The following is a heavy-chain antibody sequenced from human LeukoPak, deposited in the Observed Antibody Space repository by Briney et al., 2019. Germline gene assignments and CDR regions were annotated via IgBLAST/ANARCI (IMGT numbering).Heavy chain of an antibody. D-gene: IGHD3-9*01. CDR1: GFTFSNYW. Sequence: PGGSLRLSCVASGFTFSNYWMSWVRQAPGKGLEWVANIKHDGGETYYVESVRGLFTISRDISKNTLYLPMNSLRAEDTAVYYCAKKREPGLAGYGGFEYWGQGTPVTVSS. V-gene: IGHV3-7*01. J-gene: IGHJ4*02. CDR3: AKKREPGLAGYGGFEY. CDR2: IKHDGGET.